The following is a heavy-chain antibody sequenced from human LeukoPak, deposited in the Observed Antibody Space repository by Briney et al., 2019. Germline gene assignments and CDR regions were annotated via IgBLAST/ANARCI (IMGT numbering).Heavy chain of an antibody. CDR1: GFTFSSYS. CDR3: AREKYLVGNWFDP. Sequence: GRSLRLSCAASGFTFSSYSMNWVRQAPGKGLEWVSYISSSSSTIYYADSVKGRFTISRDNAKNSLYLQMNSLRAEDTAVYYCAREKYLVGNWFDPWGQGTLVTVSS. V-gene: IGHV3-48*01. D-gene: IGHD2-8*02. CDR2: ISSSSSTI. J-gene: IGHJ5*02.